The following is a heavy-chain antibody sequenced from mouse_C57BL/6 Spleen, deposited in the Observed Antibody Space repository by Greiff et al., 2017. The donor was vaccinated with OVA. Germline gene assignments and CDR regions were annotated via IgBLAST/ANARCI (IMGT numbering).Heavy chain of an antibody. CDR3: ARRNYDFAHCG. J-gene: IGHJ2*01. CDR2: INPRSGNT. V-gene: IGHV1-7*01. D-gene: IGHD2-4*01. CDR1: GYTFTSYW. Sequence: VKLVESGAELAKPGASVKLSCKASGYTFTSYWMHWVKQRPGQGLEWIGYINPRSGNTKYNQKFKDKATLTADKSSSTAYMQLSSLTYEDAAVYYCARRNYDFAHCGWGQGATLTVAT.